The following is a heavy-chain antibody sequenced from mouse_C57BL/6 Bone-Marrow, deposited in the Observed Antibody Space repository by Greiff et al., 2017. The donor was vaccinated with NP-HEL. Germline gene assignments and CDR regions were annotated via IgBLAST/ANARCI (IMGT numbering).Heavy chain of an antibody. V-gene: IGHV1-54*01. CDR3: ARGVIYYDYAWFAY. J-gene: IGHJ3*01. CDR1: GYAFTNYL. D-gene: IGHD2-4*01. CDR2: INPGSGGT. Sequence: VQLQQSGAELVRPGTSVKVSCKASGYAFTNYLIEWVKQRPGQGLEWIGVINPGSGGTNYNEKFKGKATLTADKSSSTAYMQLSSLTSEDSAVYSCARGVIYYDYAWFAYWGQGTLVTVSA.